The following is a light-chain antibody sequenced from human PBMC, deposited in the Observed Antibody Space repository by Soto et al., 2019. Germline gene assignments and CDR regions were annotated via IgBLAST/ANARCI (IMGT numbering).Light chain of an antibody. CDR3: QQSYSTPET. J-gene: IGKJ2*01. Sequence: DIPMTQSPSSLSASVGDRVTITCRASQSISSYLNWYQQKPGKAPNLLIYAASSLQSGVPSRFSGSGSGTDFTLTISSLQPEDFATYYCQQSYSTPETFGQGTKLEIK. CDR1: QSISSY. CDR2: AAS. V-gene: IGKV1-39*01.